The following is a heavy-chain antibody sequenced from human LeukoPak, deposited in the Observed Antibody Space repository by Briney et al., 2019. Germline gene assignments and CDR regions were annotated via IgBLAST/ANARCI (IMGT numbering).Heavy chain of an antibody. D-gene: IGHD2-15*01. V-gene: IGHV4-59*08. J-gene: IGHJ4*02. CDR1: GGSISPFY. CDR2: IYYSGST. CDR3: ARHGYCSGGSCYWDY. Sequence: SETLSLTCTVSGGSISPFYWSWIRQPPGKGLEWIAYIYYSGSTSYNPSLKSRVAISVDTSNNQVSLKLSSVTAADTAVYYCARHGYCSGGSCYWDYWGQGTLVTVSS.